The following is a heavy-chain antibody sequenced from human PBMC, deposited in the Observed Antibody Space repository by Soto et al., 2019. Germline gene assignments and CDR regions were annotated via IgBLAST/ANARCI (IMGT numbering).Heavy chain of an antibody. CDR2: ISYDGSNK. CDR3: AKEGYYYGSGSHYYFDY. Sequence: QVQLVESGGGVVQPGRSLRLSCAASGFTFSSYGMHWVRQAPGKGLEWVAVISYDGSNKYYADSVKGRFTISRDNSKNTLYLQMNSLGAEDSAVYYCAKEGYYYGSGSHYYFDYWGQGTLVTVSS. CDR1: GFTFSSYG. V-gene: IGHV3-30*18. D-gene: IGHD3-10*01. J-gene: IGHJ4*02.